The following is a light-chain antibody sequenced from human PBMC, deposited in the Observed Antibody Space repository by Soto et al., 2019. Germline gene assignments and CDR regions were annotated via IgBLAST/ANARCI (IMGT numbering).Light chain of an antibody. V-gene: IGLV2-14*01. Sequence: QSALTQPASVSRSPGQSITISCTGTSSDVGGYDFVSWYQQHPGKAPKLLIFEVSNRPSGVSNRFSGSKSGNTASLTISGLQAEDEADYYCSSYTDSSHWVFGGGTQLTVL. CDR3: SSYTDSSHWV. CDR1: SSDVGGYDF. CDR2: EVS. J-gene: IGLJ3*02.